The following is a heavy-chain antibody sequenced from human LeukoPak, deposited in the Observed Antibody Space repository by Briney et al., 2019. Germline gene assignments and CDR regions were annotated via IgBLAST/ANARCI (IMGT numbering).Heavy chain of an antibody. Sequence: GASVKVSCKASGGTFSSYAISWVRQAPGQGLEWMGRIIPILGIADYAQKFQGRVTITADKSTSTAYMELSSLRSEDTAVYYCARDFVTGTGGWGQGTLVTVSS. CDR1: GGTFSSYA. D-gene: IGHD1-14*01. J-gene: IGHJ4*02. CDR2: IIPILGIA. CDR3: ARDFVTGTGG. V-gene: IGHV1-69*04.